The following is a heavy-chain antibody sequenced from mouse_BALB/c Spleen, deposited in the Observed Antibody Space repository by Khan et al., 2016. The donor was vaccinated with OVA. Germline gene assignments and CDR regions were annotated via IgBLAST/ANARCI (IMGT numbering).Heavy chain of an antibody. V-gene: IGHV1-63*02. CDR1: GYTFTHYW. Sequence: QVQLKESGTEVVRPGTSVKMSCKAAGYTFTHYWIGWVKQRSGHGLEWIGDTYPGGGYTNYNEKFKGKATLTADASSSTAYMQLSGLTSEDSDIYYCARRGAARATGDYFDYWGQGTSLIVSS. J-gene: IGHJ2*02. CDR2: TYPGGGYT. D-gene: IGHD3-1*01. CDR3: ARRGAARATGDYFDY.